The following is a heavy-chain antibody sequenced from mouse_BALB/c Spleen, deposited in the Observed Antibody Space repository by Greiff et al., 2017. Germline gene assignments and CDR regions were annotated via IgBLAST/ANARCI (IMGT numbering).Heavy chain of an antibody. CDR3: ARTLLRSFDY. CDR2: INPSNGRT. J-gene: IGHJ2*01. CDR1: GYTFTSYW. D-gene: IGHD1-1*01. V-gene: IGHV1S81*02. Sequence: QVQLQQPGAELVKPGASVKLSCKASGYTFTSYWMHWVKQRPGQGLEWIGEINPSNGRTNYNEKFKSKATLTIDKSSSTAYMQLSSLTSEDSAVYYCARTLLRSFDYWGQGTTLTVSS.